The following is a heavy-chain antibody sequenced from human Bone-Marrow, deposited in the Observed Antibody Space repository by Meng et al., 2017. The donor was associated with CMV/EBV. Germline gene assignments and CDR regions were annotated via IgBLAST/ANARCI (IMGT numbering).Heavy chain of an antibody. V-gene: IGHV1-8*01. J-gene: IGHJ6*02. Sequence: ASEKVSCKASGYTFTSYDINWVRQATGQGLEWMGWMNPNSGNTGYAQKFQGRVTMTRNTSISTAYMELSSLRSEDTAVYYCARGDCSSTSCYSNYYYGMDVWGQGTTVTVSS. D-gene: IGHD2-2*02. CDR2: MNPNSGNT. CDR3: ARGDCSSTSCYSNYYYGMDV. CDR1: GYTFTSYD.